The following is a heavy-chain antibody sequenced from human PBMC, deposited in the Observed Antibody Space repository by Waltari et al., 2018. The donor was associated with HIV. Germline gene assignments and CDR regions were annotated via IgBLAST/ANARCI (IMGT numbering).Heavy chain of an antibody. CDR3: ARDFKAPRPRFYYNGMDV. Sequence: QVKLVESGGGVVQPGRSLRLSCAASGFTFRSYALHWVRQAPGKGLDGVAVISYDGSNKHYTDSVKGRFTISRDISKNTLNLQMNSLRVEDTAVYYCARDFKAPRPRFYYNGMDVWGQGTTVTVSS. D-gene: IGHD6-6*01. CDR2: ISYDGSNK. V-gene: IGHV3-30-3*01. CDR1: GFTFRSYA. J-gene: IGHJ6*02.